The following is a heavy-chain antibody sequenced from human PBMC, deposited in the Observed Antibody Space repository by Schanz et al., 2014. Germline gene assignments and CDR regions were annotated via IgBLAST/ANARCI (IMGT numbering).Heavy chain of an antibody. J-gene: IGHJ4*02. V-gene: IGHV4-34*01. D-gene: IGHD2-2*01. CDR3: ARAARRTRVVPLYFDY. CDR2: INHGGST. CDR1: GGSFSGYY. Sequence: QVQLQQWGAGLLKPSETLSLPCAVYGGSFSGYYWSWIRQPPGKGLEWIAEINHGGSTNYNPSLKSRVTISVDPSKNQFSLKLRSVTAADTAVYYCARAARRTRVVPLYFDYWGQGTLVTVSS.